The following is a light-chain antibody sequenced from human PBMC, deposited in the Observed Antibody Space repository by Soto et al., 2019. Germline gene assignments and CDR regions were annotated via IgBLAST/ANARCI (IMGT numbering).Light chain of an antibody. V-gene: IGLV4-69*01. CDR1: SGHSSYA. J-gene: IGLJ2*01. Sequence: QLVLTQSPSASASLGASVKLTCTLSSGHSSYAIAWHQQQPERGPRYLMKLNSDGSHSKGDGIPDRFSGSSSGAERYLSISSLQSEDEADYYCQTWGTDFHVVFGGGTKVTVL. CDR2: LNSDGSH. CDR3: QTWGTDFHVV.